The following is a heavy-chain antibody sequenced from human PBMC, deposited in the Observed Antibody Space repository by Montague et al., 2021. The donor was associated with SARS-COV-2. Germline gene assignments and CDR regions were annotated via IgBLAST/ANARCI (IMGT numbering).Heavy chain of an antibody. D-gene: IGHD6-19*01. V-gene: IGHV4-59*08. CDR2: VYYNADT. CDR1: GGSTASHY. J-gene: IGHJ3*01. Sequence: SETLSLTCTVSGGSTASHYWYWFLRSPGKRPEWIGYVYYNADTTYNPSLQSRVTISIDTSSYHFSLRLNSVTAADTAVYFCARGWAFAPWGQGRLVTVSS. CDR3: ARGWAFAP.